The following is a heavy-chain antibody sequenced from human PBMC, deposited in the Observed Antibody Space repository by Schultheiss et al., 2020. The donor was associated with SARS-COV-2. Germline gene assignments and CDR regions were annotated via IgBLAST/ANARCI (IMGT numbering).Heavy chain of an antibody. D-gene: IGHD4-17*01. V-gene: IGHV4-39*07. CDR2: INHSGST. CDR1: GGSISSSSYY. J-gene: IGHJ4*02. CDR3: ARGLGAVTTENDGVDV. Sequence: SETLSLTCTVSGGSISSSSYYWSWIRQPPGKGLEWIGEINHSGSTNYNPSLKSRVTISVDTSNNQFSLKLSSVTAADTAVYYCARGLGAVTTENDGVDVWGQGTLVTVSS.